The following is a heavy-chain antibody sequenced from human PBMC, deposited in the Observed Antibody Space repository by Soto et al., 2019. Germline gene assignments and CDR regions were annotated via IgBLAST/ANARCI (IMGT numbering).Heavy chain of an antibody. D-gene: IGHD4-4*01. CDR3: AHDLTYSSYYYGMDV. CDR2: IYWNDDK. V-gene: IGHV2-5*01. Sequence: QITLKESGPTLLKPTQPLTLTGTFSGFYLSTVEVGVGGILQPPGRPLEWLALIYWNDDKRYSPSLKSRLTITKDTSKNQVVLTMTNMDPVDTATYYCAHDLTYSSYYYGMDVWGQGTTVTVSS. J-gene: IGHJ6*02. CDR1: GFYLSTVEVG.